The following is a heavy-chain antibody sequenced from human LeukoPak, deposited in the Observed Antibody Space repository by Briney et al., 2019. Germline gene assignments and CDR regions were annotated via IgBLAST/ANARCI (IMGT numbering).Heavy chain of an antibody. V-gene: IGHV4-61*02. CDR3: ARRETGDYFDY. Sequence: SQTLSLTCTVSGGSISSGYYYWSWIRQPAGKGLEWIGRIYTSGSTYYNPSLKSRVTISVDTSKNQFSLKLSSVTAADTAVYYCARRETGDYFDYWGQGTLVTVSS. J-gene: IGHJ4*02. D-gene: IGHD7-27*01. CDR2: IYTSGST. CDR1: GGSISSGYYY.